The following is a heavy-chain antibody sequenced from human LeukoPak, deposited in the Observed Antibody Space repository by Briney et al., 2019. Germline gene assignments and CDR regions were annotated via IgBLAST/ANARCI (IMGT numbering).Heavy chain of an antibody. J-gene: IGHJ4*02. V-gene: IGHV3-23*01. D-gene: IGHD3-22*01. CDR2: ISGSGGST. Sequence: PGGSLRLSCAASGFTFSSYAMSWVRQAPGKGLEWVSAISGSGGSTYYADSVKGRFTISRDNSKNTLYLQMNSLRAEDTAVYYCAKYSLGDTTIVVVLDYWGQGTLVTVSS. CDR3: AKYSLGDTTIVVVLDY. CDR1: GFTFSSYA.